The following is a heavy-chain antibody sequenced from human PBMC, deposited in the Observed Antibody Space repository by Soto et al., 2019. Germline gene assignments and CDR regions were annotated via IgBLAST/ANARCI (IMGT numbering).Heavy chain of an antibody. D-gene: IGHD2-15*01. CDR2: VFYSGSI. V-gene: IGHV4-59*01. Sequence: QVQLQESGPGLVKPSETLSLTCNVSGGSISSYYWSWIPQTPGKGLEWVGYVFYSGSINYNPSLKNRAPISVDTSRNQFSLKLSSVTAADTAVYYCARESPGAVVGYYYYRMDVWGQGTTVTVCS. CDR3: ARESPGAVVGYYYYRMDV. CDR1: GGSISSYY. J-gene: IGHJ6*02.